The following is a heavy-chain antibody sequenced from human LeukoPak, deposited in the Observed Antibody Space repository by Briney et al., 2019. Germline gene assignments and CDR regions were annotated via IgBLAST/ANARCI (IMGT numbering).Heavy chain of an antibody. CDR1: GFTFSSYG. D-gene: IGHD1-7*01. CDR2: IASETYGGTA. V-gene: IGHV3-49*04. Sequence: GGSLRLSCAASGFTFSSYGMSWVRQAPGKGLEWVGFIASETYGGTAEYAASVKGRFTISRDDSKSIAYLQMNSLKTEDTAVYYCTRSITGITAHFDYWGQGTLVTVSS. CDR3: TRSITGITAHFDY. J-gene: IGHJ4*02.